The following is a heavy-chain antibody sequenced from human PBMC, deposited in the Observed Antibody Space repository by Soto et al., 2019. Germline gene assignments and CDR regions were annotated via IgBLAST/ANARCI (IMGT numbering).Heavy chain of an antibody. D-gene: IGHD2-21*02. CDR1: GGSISSSSYY. CDR3: AYCGGDCYPPYFDY. J-gene: IGHJ4*02. Sequence: QLQLQESGPGLVKPSETLSLTCTVSGGSISSSSYYWGWIRQPPGKGLEWIGSIYYSGSTYYNPSLKSRVTISVDTSKNQFSLKLSSVTAADTAVYYCAYCGGDCYPPYFDYWGQGTLVTVSS. V-gene: IGHV4-39*01. CDR2: IYYSGST.